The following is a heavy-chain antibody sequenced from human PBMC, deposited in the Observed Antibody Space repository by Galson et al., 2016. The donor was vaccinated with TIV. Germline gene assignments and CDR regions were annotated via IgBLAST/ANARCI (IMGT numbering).Heavy chain of an antibody. CDR3: ARSEYSSGYYYYMDV. D-gene: IGHD6-19*01. CDR1: GGSISSRSYY. J-gene: IGHJ6*03. Sequence: ETLSLTCTVSGGSISSRSYYWCWIRQPPGKGLEWIGSMYYSGTTYYTPSLKSRVTISVDTSKNQFSLKVRSVTAADTAVYYCARSEYSSGYYYYMDVWGQGTTVTVSS. V-gene: IGHV4-39*07. CDR2: MYYSGTT.